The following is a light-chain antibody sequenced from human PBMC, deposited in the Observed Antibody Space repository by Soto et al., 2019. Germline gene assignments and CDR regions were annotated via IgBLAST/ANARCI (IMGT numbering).Light chain of an antibody. V-gene: IGLV2-14*03. CDR1: SSDVGGYNY. CDR3: TSCTTSSTDVV. Sequence: QSALTQPASVSGSPGQSITISCTGTSSDVGGYNYVSWYQQYPGKAPKLMIYDVSNRPSGVSDRFSGSKSGNTASLTISGLQAEDEAEYYCTSCTTSSTDVVFGGGTKLTVL. CDR2: DVS. J-gene: IGLJ2*01.